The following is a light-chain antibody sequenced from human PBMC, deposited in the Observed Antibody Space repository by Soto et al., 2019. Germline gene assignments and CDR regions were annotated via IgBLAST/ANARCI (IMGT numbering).Light chain of an antibody. Sequence: DIVMTQSPDSLAVSLGERATINCKSSQRVLYSSNNKNYLAWYQQKPGQPPKLLIYWASTRESGVPDRFSGSGSGIDFTPTISSLQDEDVAVYYCQQYYSPPNTFGPGTKVDIK. J-gene: IGKJ3*01. CDR1: QRVLYSSNNKNY. CDR3: QQYYSPPNT. V-gene: IGKV4-1*01. CDR2: WAS.